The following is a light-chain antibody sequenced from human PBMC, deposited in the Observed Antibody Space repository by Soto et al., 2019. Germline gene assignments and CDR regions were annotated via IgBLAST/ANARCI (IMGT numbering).Light chain of an antibody. CDR2: AAS. CDR3: QKYNSAPWT. J-gene: IGKJ1*01. Sequence: AIQMSPSPSSRSASVGDRVTIACRASQGIRNDLGWYQQKPGKAPKLLIYAASSLQSGVPSRFSGSGSGTDFTLTISSLQPEDVATYYCQKYNSAPWTFGQGTTGDIK. V-gene: IGKV1-6*01. CDR1: QGIRND.